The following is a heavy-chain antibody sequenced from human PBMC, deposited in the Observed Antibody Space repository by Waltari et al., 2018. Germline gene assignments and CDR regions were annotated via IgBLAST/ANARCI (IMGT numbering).Heavy chain of an antibody. CDR1: GGSFSGYY. D-gene: IGHD2-2*02. Sequence: QVQLQQWGAGLLKPSETLSLTCAVYGGSFSGYYWSWIRQPPGKGLEWRGESNHSGSTTYNPSLKSRVTISVDPSKNQFSLKLSSVAAADTAVYYCARGRVRCSSTSCYTRYYYYYMDVWGKGTTVTVSS. J-gene: IGHJ6*03. V-gene: IGHV4-34*01. CDR2: SNHSGST. CDR3: ARGRVRCSSTSCYTRYYYYYMDV.